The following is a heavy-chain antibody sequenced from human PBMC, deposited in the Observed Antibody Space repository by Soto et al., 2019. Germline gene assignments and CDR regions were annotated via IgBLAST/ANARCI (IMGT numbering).Heavy chain of an antibody. J-gene: IGHJ4*02. V-gene: IGHV1-18*01. CDR2: ISAYNGNT. CDR1: GYTFTSYA. D-gene: IGHD3-10*01. CDR3: VRSGAPAGY. Sequence: QVQLVQSGAEVKKPGASVMVSCKASGYTFTSYAISWVRQAPGQGLERMGWISAYNGNTNPAQKLRGRVTKTTDPSTTTAYMALRSLRTAVTAVYYCVRSGAPAGYWGQGTLVTVPS.